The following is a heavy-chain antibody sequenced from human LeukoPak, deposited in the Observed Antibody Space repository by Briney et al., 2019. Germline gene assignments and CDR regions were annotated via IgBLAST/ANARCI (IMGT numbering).Heavy chain of an antibody. CDR1: GYTFTGYY. V-gene: IGHV1-2*02. D-gene: IGHD4-17*01. Sequence: ASVKLSCKASGYTFTGYYMHWVRQAPGQGLEWMGWINPNSGGTNYAQKFQGRVTMTRDTSISTAYMELSRLRSDDTAVYYCARDLEGNGDSPDIWGQGTMVTVSS. CDR3: ARDLEGNGDSPDI. CDR2: INPNSGGT. J-gene: IGHJ3*02.